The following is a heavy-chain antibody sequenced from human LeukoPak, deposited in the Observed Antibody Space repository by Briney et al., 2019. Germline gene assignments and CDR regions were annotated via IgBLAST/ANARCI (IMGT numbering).Heavy chain of an antibody. CDR1: GGSISSGGYY. CDR3: ARYTVTTQKDAFDI. V-gene: IGHV4-31*03. Sequence: ASQTLSLTCTVSGGSISSGGYYWSWIRQHPGKGLEWIGYIYYSGSTYYNPSLKSRVTISVDTSKNQFSLKLSSVTAADTAVYYCARYTVTTQKDAFDIWGQGTMVTVS. D-gene: IGHD4-17*01. J-gene: IGHJ3*02. CDR2: IYYSGST.